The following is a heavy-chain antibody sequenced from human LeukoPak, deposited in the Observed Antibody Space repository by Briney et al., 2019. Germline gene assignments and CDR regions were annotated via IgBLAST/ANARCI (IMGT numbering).Heavy chain of an antibody. J-gene: IGHJ4*02. V-gene: IGHV1-2*02. Sequence: ASVKVSCKASGYTFTGYYVHWVRQAPGQGLGWMGWVNPNSGVTNYAQKFQGRVTMTRDTSISTAYMELSSLRSDDTAVYYCARVGAYGSGSYLVYWGQGSLVTVSS. D-gene: IGHD3-10*01. CDR1: GYTFTGYY. CDR3: ARVGAYGSGSYLVY. CDR2: VNPNSGVT.